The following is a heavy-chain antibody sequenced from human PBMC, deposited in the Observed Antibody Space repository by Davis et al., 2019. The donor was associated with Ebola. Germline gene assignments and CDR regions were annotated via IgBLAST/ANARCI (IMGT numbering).Heavy chain of an antibody. V-gene: IGHV1-18*04. CDR3: ARAQFPTTSDH. D-gene: IGHD1-1*01. CDR2: INPHNGNT. J-gene: IGHJ4*01. Sequence: ASVTVSCKASGYTFTSYGITWARQVLGQGLGRSGWINPHNGNTNYAQNVQGRVTMTTDTSTSTAYMEVGSLKSDDTAVYYCARAQFPTTSDHWGQRTLVTVSS. CDR1: GYTFTSYG.